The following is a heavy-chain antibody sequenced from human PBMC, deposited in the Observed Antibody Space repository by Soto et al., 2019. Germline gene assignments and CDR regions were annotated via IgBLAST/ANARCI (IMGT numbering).Heavy chain of an antibody. CDR2: ISSDGHHQ. Sequence: GGSLRLSCATSGFSFNDYAMYWVRQAPGQGLECVAIISSDGHHQFYLDNLRGRFTVSRDNSKNTLYLQMNSLRPEDTAVYYCSRGTYYPQSSGLHADYWGPGTVVTVYS. J-gene: IGHJ4*02. CDR3: SRGTYYPQSSGLHADY. CDR1: GFSFNDYA. D-gene: IGHD3-22*01. V-gene: IGHV3-30*03.